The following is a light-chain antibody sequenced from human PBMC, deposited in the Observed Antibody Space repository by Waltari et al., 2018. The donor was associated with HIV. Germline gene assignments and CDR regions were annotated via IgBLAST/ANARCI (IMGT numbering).Light chain of an antibody. CDR3: QKYYTTPL. CDR1: QSVLYNSNNKNY. J-gene: IGKJ4*01. V-gene: IGKV4-1*01. Sequence: DIVVTQSPESVSVSPGERATITCKSSQSVLYNSNNKNYVACYQQRPGQPPKLLIYWASTRECVVPDRFTGSGSGTDVTRTISSLQAEDVAVYYGQKYYTTPLFGGGTKVEI. CDR2: WAS.